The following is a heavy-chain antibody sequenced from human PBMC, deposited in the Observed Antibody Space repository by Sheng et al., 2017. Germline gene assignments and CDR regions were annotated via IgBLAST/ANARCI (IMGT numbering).Heavy chain of an antibody. Sequence: EVQLVESGGGLVQPGGSLRLSCAASGFTFSSYEMNWVRQAPGKGLEWVSYISSSGSTIYYADSVKGRFTISRDNAKNSLYLQMNSLRAEDTAVYYCANLKALRNYYYYMDVWGQGTTVTVSS. CDR1: GFTFSSYE. V-gene: IGHV3-48*03. D-gene: IGHD4-17*01. J-gene: IGHJ6*03. CDR2: ISSSGSTI. CDR3: ANLKALRNYYYYMDV.